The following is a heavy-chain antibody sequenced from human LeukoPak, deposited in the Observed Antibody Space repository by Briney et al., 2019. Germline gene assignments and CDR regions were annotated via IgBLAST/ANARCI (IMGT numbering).Heavy chain of an antibody. Sequence: PSETLSLTCTVSGGSISSSSYSWGWIRQPPGKGLEWIGSIYYSGSTYYNPSLKSRVTISVDTSKNQFSLKLSSVTAADTAVYYCARGFDSSGYYAANWFDPWGQGTLVTVSS. CDR3: ARGFDSSGYYAANWFDP. J-gene: IGHJ5*02. D-gene: IGHD3-22*01. V-gene: IGHV4-39*01. CDR1: GGSISSSSYS. CDR2: IYYSGST.